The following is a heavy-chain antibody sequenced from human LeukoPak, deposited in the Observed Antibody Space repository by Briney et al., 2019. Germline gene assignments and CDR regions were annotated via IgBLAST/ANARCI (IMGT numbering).Heavy chain of an antibody. V-gene: IGHV3-30*02. CDR2: IRYDGSRK. CDR1: GFTFSSYG. Sequence: PGGSLRLSCAASGFTFSSYGMHWVRQAPGKGLEWVAFIRYDGSRKYYADSVKGRFTISRDNSKNTLYLQMNSLRAEDTAMYYCAKVSLNMVNDAFDIWGQGTMVSVSP. CDR3: AKVSLNMVNDAFDI. D-gene: IGHD4/OR15-4a*01. J-gene: IGHJ3*02.